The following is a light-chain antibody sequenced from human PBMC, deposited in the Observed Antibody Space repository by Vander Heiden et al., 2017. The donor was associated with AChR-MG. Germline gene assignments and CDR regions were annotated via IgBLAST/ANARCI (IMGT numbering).Light chain of an antibody. J-gene: IGLJ3*02. CDR2: DVS. CDR1: SSDVGGYNY. CDR3: SSYTSSSTV. V-gene: IGLV2-14*01. Sequence: QSALTQPASVSGSPGQSITISCTGTSSDVGGYNYVSWYQQHPGNAPILLIYDVSKRPSGVSNRFSGSKSGTTASLTISGLQAEDDSYYYCSSYTSSSTVFGGGTKLTVL.